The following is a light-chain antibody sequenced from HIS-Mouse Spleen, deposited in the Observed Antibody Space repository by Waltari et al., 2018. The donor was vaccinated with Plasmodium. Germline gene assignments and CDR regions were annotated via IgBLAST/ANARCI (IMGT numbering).Light chain of an antibody. CDR2: QDS. V-gene: IGLV3-1*01. CDR1: KLGDKY. J-gene: IGLJ2*01. CDR3: QAWDSSTVV. Sequence: SYELTQPPSVSVSHGQTASITCSGAKLGDKYACWYQQKPGHSPVLVIYQDSKRPSGIPERFSGSNSGNTATLTISGTQAMDEADYYCQAWDSSTVVFGGGTKLTVL.